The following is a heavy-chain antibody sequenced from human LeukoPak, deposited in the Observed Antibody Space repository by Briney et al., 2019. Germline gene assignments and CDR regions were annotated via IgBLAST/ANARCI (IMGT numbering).Heavy chain of an antibody. CDR1: GGSISSYY. CDR2: IYTSGST. CDR3: AGTYYYDSSGYYHYSL. D-gene: IGHD3-22*01. J-gene: IGHJ4*02. Sequence: RPSETLSLTCTVSGGSISSYYWSWVRQPAGKGLEWVGRIYTSGSTNYNTSLKSRATMSVDTSKNQFSLKLRSVDAADTAVYYCAGTYYYDSSGYYHYSLWGQGTLVTVSS. V-gene: IGHV4-4*07.